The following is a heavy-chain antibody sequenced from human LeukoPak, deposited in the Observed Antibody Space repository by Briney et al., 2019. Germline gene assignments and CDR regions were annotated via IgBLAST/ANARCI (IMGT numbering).Heavy chain of an antibody. CDR2: ITPSGSYI. V-gene: IGHV3-21*01. CDR1: GFTFSTYS. CDR3: ARDFSSGSI. Sequence: GGSLRLSCAASGFTFSTYSMNWVRQAPGKGLEWVSSITPSGSYIYYATSVKGRFTISRDNAKDSLYLQMNSLRAEDTAVYYCARDFSSGSIWGQGTMVTVSS. J-gene: IGHJ3*02. D-gene: IGHD6-25*01.